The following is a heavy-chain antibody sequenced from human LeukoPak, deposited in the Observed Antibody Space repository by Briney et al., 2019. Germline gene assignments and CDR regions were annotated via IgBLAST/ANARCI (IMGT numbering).Heavy chain of an antibody. CDR2: IIPIFGTA. V-gene: IGHV1-69*05. CDR3: AKIPYNWNDGGSYYFDY. D-gene: IGHD1-1*01. J-gene: IGHJ4*02. Sequence: SVKVSCKASGGTFSSYAISWVRQAPGQGLEWMGGIIPIFGTANYAQKFQGRVTITTDESTSTAYMELSSLRSEDAAVYYCAKIPYNWNDGGSYYFDYWGQGTPVTVSS. CDR1: GGTFSSYA.